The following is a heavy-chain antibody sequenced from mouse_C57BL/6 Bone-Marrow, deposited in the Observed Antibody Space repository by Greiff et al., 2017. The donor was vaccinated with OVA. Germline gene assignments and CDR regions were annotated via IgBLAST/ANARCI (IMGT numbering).Heavy chain of an antibody. V-gene: IGHV5-16*01. CDR2: INYDGSST. CDR1: GFTFSDYY. D-gene: IGHD1-1*01. J-gene: IGHJ2*01. Sequence: EVMLVESEGGLVQPGSSMKLSCTASGFTFSDYYMAWVRQVPEKGLEWVANINYDGSSTYYLDSLKSRFIISRDNAKNILYLQMSSLKSEDTATYYCARAQDHYYGSYYFDYWGQGTTLTVSS. CDR3: ARAQDHYYGSYYFDY.